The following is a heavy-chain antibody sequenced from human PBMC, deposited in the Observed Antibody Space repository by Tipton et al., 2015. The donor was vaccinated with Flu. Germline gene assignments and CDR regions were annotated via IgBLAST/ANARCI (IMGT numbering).Heavy chain of an antibody. D-gene: IGHD6-19*01. CDR3: ARSSSGLGRCDS. CDR2: IYYSGST. V-gene: IGHV4-39*07. Sequence: TLSLTCIVSGGSIISSSYYWDWIRQPPGKGLEWIGSIYYSGSTYYNPSLKSRVTISVDTSKNQFSLKVRSVTAADTAVYYCARSSSGLGRCDSWGQGTLVTVSS. J-gene: IGHJ4*02. CDR1: GGSIISSSYY.